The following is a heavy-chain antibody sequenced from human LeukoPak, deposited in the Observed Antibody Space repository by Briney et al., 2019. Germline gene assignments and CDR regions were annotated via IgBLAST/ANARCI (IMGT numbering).Heavy chain of an antibody. J-gene: IGHJ4*02. V-gene: IGHV4-30-4*01. D-gene: IGHD3-10*01. CDR2: IYYSAST. Sequence: SQTLSLTCTVSGGSISSDGYYWSWIRQPPGKGLEWIGYIYYSASTFYNPSLKSRLTISVDTSKNQFSLKLSSVTAADTAVYYCARDEETGMNYWGQGNLVTVSS. CDR3: ARDEETGMNY. CDR1: GGSISSDGYY.